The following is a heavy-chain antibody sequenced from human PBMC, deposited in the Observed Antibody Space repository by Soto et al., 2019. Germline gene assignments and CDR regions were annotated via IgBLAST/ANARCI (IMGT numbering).Heavy chain of an antibody. Sequence: PSETLSLTCTVSNGSISPDYWSWFRQSPGKGLEWIGYIYYAGSFTYNPSLKSRVTISLNTSKNEVSLRLTSVTAADTAVYYCARLGGYYQALDSWGQGTLVTVS. D-gene: IGHD3-22*01. V-gene: IGHV4-59*08. J-gene: IGHJ4*02. CDR1: NGSISPDY. CDR3: ARLGGYYQALDS. CDR2: IYYAGSF.